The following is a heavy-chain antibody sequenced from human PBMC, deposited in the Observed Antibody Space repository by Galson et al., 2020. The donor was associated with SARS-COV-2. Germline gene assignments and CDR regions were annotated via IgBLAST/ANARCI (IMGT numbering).Heavy chain of an antibody. CDR3: ARDRTAYYDFWSGYYSQHYYYYGMDV. CDR1: GFTFSSYW. D-gene: IGHD3-3*01. J-gene: IGHJ6*02. Sequence: GESLKISCAASGFTFSSYWMHWVSQAPGKGLVWVSRINSDGSSTSYADSVKGRFTISRDNAKNTLYLQMNSLRAEDTAVYYCARDRTAYYDFWSGYYSQHYYYYGMDVWGQGTTVTVSS. V-gene: IGHV3-74*01. CDR2: INSDGSST.